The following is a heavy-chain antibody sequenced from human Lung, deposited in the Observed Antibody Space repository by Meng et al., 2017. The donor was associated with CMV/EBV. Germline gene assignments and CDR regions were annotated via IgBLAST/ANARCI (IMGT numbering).Heavy chain of an antibody. CDR3: ARHHHSPTFDY. CDR1: CGSISSSSYY. V-gene: IGHV4-39*01. CDR2: VVYSGTT. D-gene: IGHD1-14*01. J-gene: IGHJ4*02. Sequence: QLQLQESAPGLVKPSETLSLTCTVSCGSISSSSYYWAWIRQPPGEGLEWIGSVVYSGTTYYTSSLKSRVSISVDTSKNQFSLKLSSVTAADTAVYYCARHHHSPTFDYWGQGTLVTVSS.